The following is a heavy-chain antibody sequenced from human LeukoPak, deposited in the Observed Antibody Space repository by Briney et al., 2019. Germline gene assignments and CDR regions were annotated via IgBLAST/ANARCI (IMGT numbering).Heavy chain of an antibody. Sequence: SQTLSLTCAISGDTVSGSPAVWNWIRQSPSRGLACLGRAYYRSKWYIDYAVSVKGRITITPDTSKNQFSLQLNSVTPEDTAVYYCARGAVRGGTNFDYWGQGTLVTVSS. J-gene: IGHJ4*02. CDR2: AYYRSKWYI. CDR3: ARGAVRGGTNFDY. V-gene: IGHV6-1*01. CDR1: GDTVSGSPAV. D-gene: IGHD3-10*01.